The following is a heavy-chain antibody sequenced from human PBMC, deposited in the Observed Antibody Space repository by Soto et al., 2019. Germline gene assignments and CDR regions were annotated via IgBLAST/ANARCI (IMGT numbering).Heavy chain of an antibody. V-gene: IGHV3-30*03. CDR1: GFTFSSYG. CDR3: ARDYGDYEENFDY. CDR2: ISYDGSNK. Sequence: GGSLRLSCAASGFTFSSYGMHWVRQAPGKGLEWVAVISYDGSNKYYADSVKGRFTISRDNSKNTLYLQMNSLRAEDTAVYYCARDYGDYEENFDYWGQGTLVTVSS. J-gene: IGHJ4*02. D-gene: IGHD4-17*01.